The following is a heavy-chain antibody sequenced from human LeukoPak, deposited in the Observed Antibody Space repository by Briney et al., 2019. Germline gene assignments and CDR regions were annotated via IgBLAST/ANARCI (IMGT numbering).Heavy chain of an antibody. CDR2: ISGSGDRT. CDR3: ARVPYRYYGSGSFQFDY. CDR1: GFTFTNYA. J-gene: IGHJ4*02. D-gene: IGHD3-10*01. V-gene: IGHV3-23*01. Sequence: GGSVKLSCAASGFTFTNYAMPWVRQAPGKGLEWVSPISGSGDRTYYADSVKGRFTISRDNSKNTLYVQMNSLRAEDTAVYYCARVPYRYYGSGSFQFDYWGQGTLVTVSS.